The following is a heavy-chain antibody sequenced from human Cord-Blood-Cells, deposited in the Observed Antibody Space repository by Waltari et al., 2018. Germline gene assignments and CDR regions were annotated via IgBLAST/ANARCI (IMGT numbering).Heavy chain of an antibody. J-gene: IGHJ4*02. V-gene: IGHV3-7*01. CDR1: GFTFSSYW. Sequence: EVQLVESGGGLVQPGGSLRLSCAASGFTFSSYWMSWVSQAPGKGLGWLANIKQDGSEEYYVDSVKGRFTISRDNAKNSLYLQMNSLRDEDTAVYYCARGLYDSSGFDYWGQGTLVTVSS. D-gene: IGHD3-22*01. CDR2: IKQDGSEE. CDR3: ARGLYDSSGFDY.